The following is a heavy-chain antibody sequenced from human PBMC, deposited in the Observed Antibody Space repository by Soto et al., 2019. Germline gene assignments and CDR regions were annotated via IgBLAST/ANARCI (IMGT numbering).Heavy chain of an antibody. Sequence: ASVKVSCKASGYTFTNFGISWVRQAPGQGLEWMGWISAYNGNTNYAQNFQGRVTMTTDTSTSTAYMELRSLRSDDTAVYYCATDGGPLLWSLGSYWGQGTLVTVSS. CDR3: ATDGGPLLWSLGSY. CDR2: ISAYNGNT. CDR1: GYTFTNFG. D-gene: IGHD3-10*01. J-gene: IGHJ4*02. V-gene: IGHV1-18*01.